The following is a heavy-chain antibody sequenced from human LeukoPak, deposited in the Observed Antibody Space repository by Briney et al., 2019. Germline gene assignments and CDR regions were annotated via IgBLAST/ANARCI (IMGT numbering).Heavy chain of an antibody. CDR3: ARGPGSGYSSSWNPYYFDY. D-gene: IGHD6-13*01. CDR2: IYYSGST. CDR1: GFTVSSNY. V-gene: IGHV4-39*07. J-gene: IGHJ4*02. Sequence: GSLRLSCAASGFTVSSNYMSWVRQAPGKGLEWIGSIYYSGSTYYNPSLKSRVTISVDTSKNQFSLKLSSVTAADTAVYYCARGPGSGYSSSWNPYYFDYWGQGTLVTVSS.